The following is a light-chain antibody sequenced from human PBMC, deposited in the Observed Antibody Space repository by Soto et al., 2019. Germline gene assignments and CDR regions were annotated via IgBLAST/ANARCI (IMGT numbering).Light chain of an antibody. CDR1: QTGGIY. CDR2: DGS. CDR3: HQPYNGGLT. V-gene: IGKV3-11*01. J-gene: IGKJ4*01. Sequence: EIVLTQSPATLSLSPGDRATLSCRASQTGGIYLAWYQQKPGQSPRLLIYDGSNRATGIPARFSGSGSGTACPLTISSLEPGDFAVYYGHQPYNGGLTCGGGTMVESK.